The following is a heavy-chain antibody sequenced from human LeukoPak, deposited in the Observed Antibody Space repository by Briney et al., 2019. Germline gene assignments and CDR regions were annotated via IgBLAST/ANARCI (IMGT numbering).Heavy chain of an antibody. CDR2: ISAYNGNT. D-gene: IGHD2-2*02. CDR3: ASPYCSSTSCYRGSGAFDN. CDR1: GYTFTSYG. Sequence: ASVKVSXKASGYTFTSYGISWVRQAPGQGLEWMVWISAYNGNTNYAQKLQGRVTMTTDTSTSTAYMELRSLRSDDTAVYYCASPYCSSTSCYRGSGAFDNWGQGTMVTVSS. V-gene: IGHV1-18*01. J-gene: IGHJ3*02.